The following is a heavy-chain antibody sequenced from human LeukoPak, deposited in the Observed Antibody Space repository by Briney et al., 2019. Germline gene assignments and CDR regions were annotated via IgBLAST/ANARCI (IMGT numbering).Heavy chain of an antibody. J-gene: IGHJ6*03. D-gene: IGHD3-10*01. Sequence: SETLSLTCTVSGGSISSYYWSWLRQPAGKGLEWIGRIYTSGSTNYNPSLKSRVTMSVDTSKNQFSLKLSSVTAADTAVYYCARRVGRYFGERAYYYNYMDVWGKGTTVTISS. V-gene: IGHV4-4*07. CDR3: ARRVGRYFGERAYYYNYMDV. CDR1: GGSISSYY. CDR2: IYTSGST.